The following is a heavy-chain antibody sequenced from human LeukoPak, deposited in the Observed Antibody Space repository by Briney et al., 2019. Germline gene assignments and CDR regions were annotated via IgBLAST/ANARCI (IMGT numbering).Heavy chain of an antibody. V-gene: IGHV1-2*02. CDR3: ARSTDYNWSDPDAFDI. D-gene: IGHD1-20*01. CDR2: INPNSGGT. J-gene: IGHJ3*02. CDR1: GYTFTGYY. Sequence: ASVKVSCKASGYTFTGYYMHWVRQAPGQGLEWMGWINPNSGGTNYAQKFQGRVTMIRDTSISTAYMELSRLRSDDTAVYYCARSTDYNWSDPDAFDIWGQGTMVTVSS.